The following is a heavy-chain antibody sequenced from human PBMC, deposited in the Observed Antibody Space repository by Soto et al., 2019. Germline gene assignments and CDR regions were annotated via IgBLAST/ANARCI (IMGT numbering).Heavy chain of an antibody. CDR2: IYYSGST. CDR1: GGSISSGGYY. V-gene: IGHV4-31*03. J-gene: IGHJ6*02. CDR3: ARGIAARPVYYYYGMDV. Sequence: SETRSLTCTVSGGSISSGGYYGSWVRQHPGKVLEWIGYIYYSGSTYYNPSLKSRVTISVDTSKNQFSLKLSSVTAADTAVYYCARGIAARPVYYYYGMDVWGQGTTVTVSS. D-gene: IGHD6-6*01.